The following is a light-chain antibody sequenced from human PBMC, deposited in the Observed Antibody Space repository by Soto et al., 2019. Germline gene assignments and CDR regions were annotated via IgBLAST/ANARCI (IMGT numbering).Light chain of an antibody. CDR1: QSISSY. V-gene: IGKV1-39*01. J-gene: IGKJ1*01. Sequence: DIQMTQSPSSLSASVGDRVTITCRASQSISSYLNCYQQKPGKAPKLLIYAASSLQSGVPSRFSGSGSGTDFTLTISSLQPADFATYYCQQSYSTSWSFGQGTKVVIK. CDR3: QQSYSTSWS. CDR2: AAS.